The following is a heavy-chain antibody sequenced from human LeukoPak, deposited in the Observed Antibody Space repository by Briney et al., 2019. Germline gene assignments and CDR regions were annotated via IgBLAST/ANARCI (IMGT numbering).Heavy chain of an antibody. J-gene: IGHJ4*02. CDR3: ARGSNYDFWSGYPQLYYYFDY. CDR1: GGSVSSGSYY. V-gene: IGHV4-61*01. Sequence: PSETLSLTCTVSGGSVSSGSYYWSWIRQPPGKGLEWIGYIFYSGSTNYNPSLKSRVTISVDTSKNQFSLKLSSVTAADTAVYYCARGSNYDFWSGYPQLYYYFDYWGQGTLVTVSS. CDR2: IFYSGST. D-gene: IGHD3-3*01.